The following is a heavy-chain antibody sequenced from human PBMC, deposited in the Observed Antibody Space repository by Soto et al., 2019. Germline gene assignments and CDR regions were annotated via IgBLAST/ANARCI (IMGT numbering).Heavy chain of an antibody. D-gene: IGHD3-10*01. V-gene: IGHV4-30-4*01. CDR1: GGSISNGDYY. CDR2: IYYSGST. Sequence: QVQLQESGPRLVKPSQTLSLTCTVSGGSISNGDYYWNWIRQPPGKGLDWIGYIYYSGSTYYNPSLKSRVTISVDTSKNQFSLKLSSVTAADTAVYYCARARGSGSYPDGFDIWGQGTMVTVSS. CDR3: ARARGSGSYPDGFDI. J-gene: IGHJ3*02.